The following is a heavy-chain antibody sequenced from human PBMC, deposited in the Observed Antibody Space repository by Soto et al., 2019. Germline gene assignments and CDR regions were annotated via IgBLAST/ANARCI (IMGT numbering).Heavy chain of an antibody. J-gene: IGHJ4*02. Sequence: SETLSLTCTVSGDCISTFYWSWIRQHPGKGLEWIGYIYYTGRTTYNPSFMSRLTISVDTSKKQFSLNLTSVHAAHTVVYFRARQMGNYFDYVGQGRLLADSS. CDR3: ARQMGNYFDY. CDR2: IYYTGRT. V-gene: IGHV4-59*08. CDR1: GDCISTFY. D-gene: IGHD1-26*01.